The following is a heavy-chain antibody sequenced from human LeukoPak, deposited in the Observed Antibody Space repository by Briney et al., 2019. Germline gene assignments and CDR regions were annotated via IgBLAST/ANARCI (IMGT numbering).Heavy chain of an antibody. CDR1: GFTFGDYA. CDR2: IRSKAYGGTT. V-gene: IGHV3-49*04. J-gene: IGHJ5*02. CDR3: TVTADYGDYSSSPSWFDP. D-gene: IGHD4-17*01. Sequence: GGSLRLSCTASGFTFGDYAMSWVRQAPGKGLEWVGFIRSKAYGGTTEYSAAVKGRFTISRDDSKSIAYLQMNSLKTEDTAVYYCTVTADYGDYSSSPSWFDPWGQGTLVTVSS.